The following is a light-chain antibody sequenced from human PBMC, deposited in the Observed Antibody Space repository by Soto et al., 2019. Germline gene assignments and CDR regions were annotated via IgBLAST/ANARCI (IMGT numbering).Light chain of an antibody. J-gene: IGKJ2*01. V-gene: IGKV1-5*01. Sequence: DIQMTQSPSTLSASVGDTVTITCRASQSISSWLAWYQQKAGKAPRLLIYDASDLESVVTSRFSGSGSGTEFTLTISSLQPDDFATYYCPQYLTYTFGRGTKLEIK. CDR3: PQYLTYT. CDR1: QSISSW. CDR2: DAS.